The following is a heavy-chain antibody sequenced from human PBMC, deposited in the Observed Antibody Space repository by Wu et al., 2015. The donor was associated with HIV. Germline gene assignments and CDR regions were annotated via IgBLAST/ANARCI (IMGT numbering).Heavy chain of an antibody. CDR2: INPNSGDT. CDR3: ARIGIEKLGASYYFDY. Sequence: QVQLVQSGAEVKKPGASVKVSCKASGYTFTGYYMHWVRQAPGQGLEWMGWINPNSGDTNYAQRFQDRVTMTRDTTITTVYMELTRLRSDDTAIYYCARIGIEKLGASYYFDYWGQGTSVTVSS. V-gene: IGHV1-2*02. J-gene: IGHJ4*02. CDR1: GYTFTGYY. D-gene: IGHD7-27*01.